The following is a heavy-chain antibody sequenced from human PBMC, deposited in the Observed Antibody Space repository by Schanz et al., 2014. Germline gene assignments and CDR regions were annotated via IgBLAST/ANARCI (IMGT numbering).Heavy chain of an antibody. CDR3: AKAADWPVTRFDP. J-gene: IGHJ5*02. D-gene: IGHD3-9*01. V-gene: IGHV3-74*01. Sequence: EVQLVESGGGLVQPGGSLRLSCAASGFTFSSYWMHWVRQVPGKGLVWVSRIKSDGSSTSYADSVKGRFTISRDNSKNTLFLQMSSLRADDTAVYYCAKAADWPVTRFDPWGQGTLVNVSS. CDR1: GFTFSSYW. CDR2: IKSDGSST.